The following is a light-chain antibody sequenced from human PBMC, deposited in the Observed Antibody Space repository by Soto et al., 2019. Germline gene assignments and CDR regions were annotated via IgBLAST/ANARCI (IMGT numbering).Light chain of an antibody. Sequence: DIVVTQSPATLSASPGERVTLSCRASQFVSSRLAWYQQRPGQVPRLLIYDASNRATGIPARFSGSGSGTEFTLTISSLQPDDFATYYCQQYNSYSPWTFGQGTKVDIK. J-gene: IGKJ1*01. CDR2: DAS. CDR1: QFVSSR. V-gene: IGKV3-15*01. CDR3: QQYNSYSPWT.